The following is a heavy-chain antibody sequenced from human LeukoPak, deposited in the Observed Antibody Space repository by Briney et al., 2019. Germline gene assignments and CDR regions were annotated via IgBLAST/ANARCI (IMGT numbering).Heavy chain of an antibody. D-gene: IGHD3-10*01. CDR2: ISSSGSTI. CDR1: GFTFSSYE. CDR3: ARVDDGSGSYYISAMWYYYGMDV. Sequence: PGGSLRLSCAASGFTFSSYEMNWVRQAPGKGLEWVSYISSSGSTIYYADSVKGRFTISRDNAKNLLYLQMNSLRAEDTAVYYCARVDDGSGSYYISAMWYYYGMDVWGQGTTVTVSS. V-gene: IGHV3-48*03. J-gene: IGHJ6*02.